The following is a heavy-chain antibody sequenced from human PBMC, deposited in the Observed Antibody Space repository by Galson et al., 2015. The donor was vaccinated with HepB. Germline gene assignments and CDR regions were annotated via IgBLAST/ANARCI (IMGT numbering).Heavy chain of an antibody. V-gene: IGHV4-34*01. D-gene: IGHD4-23*01. Sequence: WIRQPPGKGLEWIGEINHSGSTNYNPSLKSRVTISVDTSKNQFSLKLGSVTAADTAVYYCAGNYGGNSYYFDYWGQGTLVTVSS. J-gene: IGHJ4*02. CDR2: INHSGST. CDR3: AGNYGGNSYYFDY.